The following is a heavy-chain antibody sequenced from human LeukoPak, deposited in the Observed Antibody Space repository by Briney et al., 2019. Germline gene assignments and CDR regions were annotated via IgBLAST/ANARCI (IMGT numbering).Heavy chain of an antibody. V-gene: IGHV1-69*13. Sequence: GASVKVSCKASGGTFSSYAISWVRQAPGQGLEWMGGIIPIFGTANYAQKFQGRVTITADESTSTAYMELSSLRSEDTAVYYCARSGGIAAPFGYWGQGTLVTVSS. CDR2: IIPIFGTA. CDR3: ARSGGIAAPFGY. J-gene: IGHJ4*02. D-gene: IGHD6-6*01. CDR1: GGTFSSYA.